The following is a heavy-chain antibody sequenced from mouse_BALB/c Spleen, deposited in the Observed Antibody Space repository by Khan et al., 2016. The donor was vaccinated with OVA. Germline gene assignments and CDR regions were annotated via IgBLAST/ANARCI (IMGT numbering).Heavy chain of an antibody. CDR3: AREEALYYFDY. D-gene: IGHD3-2*02. V-gene: IGHV1-76*01. CDR2: IYPGTDNT. Sequence: QVQLKQSGGELVRPGASVNLSCKTSGYIFTSYWIHWVRQRSGQGLEWIARIYPGTDNTYYNEKLKDKATLTADKSSSTAYMQLSSLKSEDSAVYVCAREEALYYFDYWGQGTTLTVSS. J-gene: IGHJ2*01. CDR1: GYIFTSYW.